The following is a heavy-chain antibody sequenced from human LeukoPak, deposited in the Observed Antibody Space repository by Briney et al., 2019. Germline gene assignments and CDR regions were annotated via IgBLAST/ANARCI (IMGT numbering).Heavy chain of an antibody. V-gene: IGHV4-59*08. Sequence: SETLSLICTVSGDSVGRDFWSWIRQPPGKGLEWVGYVYSSGTTNYSPSLKSRVTISLDTSNNEVSLELSSVNAADTAVYYCARHGKTWFGEYPRPYKWFDLWGQGTLVSVSS. CDR2: VYSSGTT. CDR1: GDSVGRDF. CDR3: ARHGKTWFGEYPRPYKWFDL. J-gene: IGHJ5*02. D-gene: IGHD3-10*01.